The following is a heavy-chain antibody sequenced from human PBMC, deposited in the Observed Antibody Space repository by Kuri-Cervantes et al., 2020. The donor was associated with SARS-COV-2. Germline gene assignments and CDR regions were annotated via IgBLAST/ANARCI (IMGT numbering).Heavy chain of an antibody. CDR3: ANGLIWGLDY. J-gene: IGHJ4*02. V-gene: IGHV3-30*02. Sequence: GESLKISCAASGFTSSSYGMHWVRQAPGKGLEWVAFIRYDGSNKYYADSVKGRFTISRDNSKNTLYLQMNSLRAEDTAVYYCANGLIWGLDYWGQGTLVTVSS. CDR2: IRYDGSNK. CDR1: GFTSSSYG. D-gene: IGHD7-27*01.